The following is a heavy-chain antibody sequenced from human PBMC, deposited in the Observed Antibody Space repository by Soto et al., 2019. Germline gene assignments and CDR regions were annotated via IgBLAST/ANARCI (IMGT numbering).Heavy chain of an antibody. CDR3: AKDKARMTTVTTIDY. J-gene: IGHJ4*02. CDR1: GFTFDDYA. CDR2: ISWNSGSI. V-gene: IGHV3-9*01. Sequence: EVQLVESGGGLVQPGRSLRLSCAASGFTFDDYAMHWVRQAPGKGLEWVSGISWNSGSIGYADSVKGRFTISRDNAKNTLYLQMNSLRAEDTALYYCAKDKARMTTVTTIDYWGQETLVTASS. D-gene: IGHD4-17*01.